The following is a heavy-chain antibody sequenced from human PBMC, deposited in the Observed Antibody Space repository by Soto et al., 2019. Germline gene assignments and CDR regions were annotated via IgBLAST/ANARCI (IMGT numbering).Heavy chain of an antibody. Sequence: QVQLQESGPGLVKPSGTLSLTCAVSGGSISTSNWWSWVRQPPGKGLEWIGEVYRTGSTNYNPSLESRPTISVDKSKNPFSLKLPSVTAADTAVYYCARARATIAAAAIFDCWGQGTLVTVSS. V-gene: IGHV4-4*02. J-gene: IGHJ4*02. CDR2: VYRTGST. D-gene: IGHD6-13*01. CDR3: ARARATIAAAAIFDC. CDR1: GGSISTSNW.